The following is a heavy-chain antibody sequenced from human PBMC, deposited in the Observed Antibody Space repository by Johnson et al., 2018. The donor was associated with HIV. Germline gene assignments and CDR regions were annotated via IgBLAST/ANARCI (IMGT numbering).Heavy chain of an antibody. D-gene: IGHD6-13*01. CDR1: GFSFDDFG. J-gene: IGHJ3*02. V-gene: IGHV3-66*01. Sequence: VQLVESGGVVVQPGGSLRLSCAASGFSFDDFGMSWVRQAPGKGLEWVSVIYSGGSTYYADSVKGRFTISRDNSKNTLYLQMNSLRAEDTAVYYCARDKGIAAAATDDAFDIWGQGTMVTVSS. CDR3: ARDKGIAAAATDDAFDI. CDR2: IYSGGST.